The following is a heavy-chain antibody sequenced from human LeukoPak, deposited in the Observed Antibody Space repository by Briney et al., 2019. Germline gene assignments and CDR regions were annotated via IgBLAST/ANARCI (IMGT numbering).Heavy chain of an antibody. CDR3: ARVGGYYHGSGSYYYYYYGMDV. J-gene: IGHJ6*02. CDR1: GFTFSSYW. Sequence: GGSLRLSCAASGFTFSSYWMHWVRQAPGKGLVWVSRINTDGSNTNYADSVKGRFTISRDNAKNTLYLQMNSLRAEDTAVYYCARVGGYYHGSGSYYYYYYGMDVWGQGTMVTVSS. CDR2: INTDGSNT. V-gene: IGHV3-74*01. D-gene: IGHD3-10*01.